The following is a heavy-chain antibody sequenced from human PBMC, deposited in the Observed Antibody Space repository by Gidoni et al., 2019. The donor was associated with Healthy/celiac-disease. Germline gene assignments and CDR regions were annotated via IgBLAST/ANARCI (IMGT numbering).Heavy chain of an antibody. CDR2: IFPILGIA. J-gene: IGHJ4*02. D-gene: IGHD2-2*01. CDR3: ARDSSPRPADY. CDR1: GGTFSSYA. V-gene: IGHV1-69*04. Sequence: QVQLVQSGAEVKKPGSSVKVSCKDSGGTFSSYAIIWVRQAPGQGLVWMGRIFPILGIANYAQKFQGSVTITADKSTSTAYMELSSLRSEDTAVYYCARDSSPRPADYWGQGTLVTVSS.